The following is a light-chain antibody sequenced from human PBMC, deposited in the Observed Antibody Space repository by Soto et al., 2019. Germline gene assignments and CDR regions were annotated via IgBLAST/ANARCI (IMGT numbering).Light chain of an antibody. CDR1: QSVRSN. J-gene: IGKJ4*01. CDR3: QQYNDWPPVT. V-gene: IGKV3-15*01. CDR2: DAS. Sequence: ENVMTQSPATLSVSPGERATLSCRASQSVRSNLAWYQQKPGQPPSLLIYDASTRATGIPSRFSGSGSGTGFTLTINSLQSEDFAVYYCQQYNDWPPVTFGGGTKVDIK.